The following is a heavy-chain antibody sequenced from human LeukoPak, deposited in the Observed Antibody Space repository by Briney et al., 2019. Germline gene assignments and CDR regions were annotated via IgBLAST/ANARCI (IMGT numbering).Heavy chain of an antibody. D-gene: IGHD3-3*01. J-gene: IGHJ1*01. CDR2: INPNSGET. V-gene: IGHV1-2*02. CDR3: ARGSGYYAGAEYFEH. Sequence: ASVTVSCKASGYTLTSYYLHWVRQAPGQGPEWMGWINPNSGETNYAPKFQGRVTMTRDTSINAAYLELGGLRSDDTAVYYCARGSGYYAGAEYFEHWGQGTLVTVSS. CDR1: GYTLTSYY.